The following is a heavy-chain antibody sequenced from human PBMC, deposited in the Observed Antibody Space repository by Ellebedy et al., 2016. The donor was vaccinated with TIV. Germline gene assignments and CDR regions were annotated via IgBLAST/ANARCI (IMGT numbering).Heavy chain of an antibody. CDR2: IHYSGST. J-gene: IGHJ4*02. CDR1: GGSISSGGYS. Sequence: MPSETLSLTCTVSGGSISSGGYSWSWIRQLPGKGLEWMGYIHYSGSTYYNPSLKSRLTRSEDKSKNQFSLKLSSVTAADTAVYHCASADSNYFTHWGQGTLVTVSS. V-gene: IGHV4-31*03. D-gene: IGHD4-11*01. CDR3: ASADSNYFTH.